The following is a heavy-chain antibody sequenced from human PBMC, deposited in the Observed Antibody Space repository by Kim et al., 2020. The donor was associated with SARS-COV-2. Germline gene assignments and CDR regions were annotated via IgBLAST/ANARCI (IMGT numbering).Heavy chain of an antibody. V-gene: IGHV4-34*01. D-gene: IGHD2-15*01. Sequence: SETLSLTCAVYGGSFSGHYWSCIRHHPGKGLEWCGDINHSGSTNYNPSLKSRLTITVDTSKNKFSLKLSTVTAADTAGYYYARDEGSCGSYYSRWYGYWG. CDR1: GGSFSGHY. CDR3: ARDEGSCGSYYSRWYGY. J-gene: IGHJ4*01. CDR2: INHSGST.